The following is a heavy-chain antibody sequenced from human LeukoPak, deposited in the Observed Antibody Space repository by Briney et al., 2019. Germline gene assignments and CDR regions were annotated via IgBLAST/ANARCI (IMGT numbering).Heavy chain of an antibody. CDR3: ARVPWLDYCGGDCYPQANAFDI. Sequence: SETLSLTCTVSGYSISIDYYWAWIRQPPGKGLEWIGYIYYSGSTYYNPSLKSRVTISVDTSKNQFSLKLSSVTAADTAVYYCARVPWLDYCGGDCYPQANAFDIWGQGTMVTVSS. CDR2: IYYSGST. D-gene: IGHD2-21*02. J-gene: IGHJ3*02. CDR1: GYSISIDYY. V-gene: IGHV4-30-4*08.